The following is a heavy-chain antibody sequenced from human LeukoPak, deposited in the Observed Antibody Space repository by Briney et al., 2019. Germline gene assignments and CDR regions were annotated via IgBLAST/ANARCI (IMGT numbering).Heavy chain of an antibody. J-gene: IGHJ4*02. CDR3: ARVSGGWRVDY. Sequence: KTSETLSLTCTVSGSSISSSYYWGWIRQPPGKGLEWIGSIYHSGSTYYNPSLKSRVTMSVDTSKNQFSLKLSSVTAADTAVYYCARVSGGWRVDYWGQGTLVTVSS. CDR2: IYHSGST. D-gene: IGHD6-19*01. V-gene: IGHV4-38-2*02. CDR1: GSSISSSYY.